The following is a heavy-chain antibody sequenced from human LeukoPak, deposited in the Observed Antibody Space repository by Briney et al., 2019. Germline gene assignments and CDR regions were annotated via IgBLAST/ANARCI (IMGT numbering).Heavy chain of an antibody. J-gene: IGHJ6*03. CDR2: IIPIFGTA. D-gene: IGHD4-17*01. CDR3: ASHRNVYGDRTGDYYYMDV. V-gene: IGHV1-69*05. CDR1: GGTFSSYA. Sequence: ASVKVSCKASGGTFSSYAISWLRQAPGQGLEWMGGIIPIFGTANYAQKFQGRVTITTDESTSTAYMELSSLRSEDTAVYYCASHRNVYGDRTGDYYYMDVWGKGTMVTVSS.